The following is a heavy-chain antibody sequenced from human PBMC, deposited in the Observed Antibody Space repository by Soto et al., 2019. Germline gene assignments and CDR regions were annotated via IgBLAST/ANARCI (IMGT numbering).Heavy chain of an antibody. CDR2: ISSSSGST. D-gene: IGHD5-12*01. J-gene: IGHJ6*02. Sequence: VGSLRLSCAASGFTFSVYYMSWIRQAPGKGLEYISYISSSSGSTNYADSVKGRFTISRDNAKNSLYLQMSSLRAEDTAVYYCARDRGGYDRLYYYHGMDVWGQGTTVTVSS. V-gene: IGHV3-11*06. CDR1: GFTFSVYY. CDR3: ARDRGGYDRLYYYHGMDV.